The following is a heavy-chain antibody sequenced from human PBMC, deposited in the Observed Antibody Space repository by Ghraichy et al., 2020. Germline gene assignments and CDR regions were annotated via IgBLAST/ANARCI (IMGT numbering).Heavy chain of an antibody. J-gene: IGHJ1*01. CDR1: GGSFSGYY. CDR3: ARRWATVVKTEYFQH. V-gene: IGHV4-34*01. Sequence: SETLSLTCAVYGGSFSGYYWSWIRQPPGKGLEWIGEINHSGSTNYNPSLKSRVTISVDTSKNQFSLKLSSVTAADTAVYYCARRWATVVKTEYFQHWGQGTLVTVSS. D-gene: IGHD4-23*01. CDR2: INHSGST.